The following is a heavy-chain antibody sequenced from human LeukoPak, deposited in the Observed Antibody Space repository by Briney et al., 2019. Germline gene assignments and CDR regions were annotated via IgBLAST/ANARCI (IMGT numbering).Heavy chain of an antibody. CDR1: GFTFSSYA. D-gene: IGHD3-10*01. J-gene: IGHJ4*02. CDR2: ISGSGGST. CDR3: AKVGEGYYFDY. V-gene: IGHV3-23*01. Sequence: GGSLRLSCAASGFTFSSYAMSWVRQSPGKGLKWVSAISGSGGSTYYADSVKGRFTISRDNSKNTLYLQMNSLRAEDTAVYYCAKVGEGYYFDYWGQGTLVTVSS.